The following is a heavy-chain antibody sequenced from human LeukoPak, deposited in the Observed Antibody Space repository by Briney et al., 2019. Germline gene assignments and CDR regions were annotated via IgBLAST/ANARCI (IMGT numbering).Heavy chain of an antibody. CDR3: AKGSVGATYYFDY. CDR2: ISGSGGST. J-gene: IGHJ4*02. D-gene: IGHD1-26*01. V-gene: IGHV3-23*01. Sequence: ETLSLTCTVSGGSISSSSYYWGWVRQAPGKGLEWVSAISGSGGSTYYADSVKGRFTISRDNSKNTLYLQMNSLRAEDTAVYYCAKGSVGATYYFDYWGQGTLVTVSS. CDR1: GGSISSSSYY.